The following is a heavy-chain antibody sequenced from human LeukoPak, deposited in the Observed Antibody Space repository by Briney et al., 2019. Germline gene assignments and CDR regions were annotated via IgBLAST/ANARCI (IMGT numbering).Heavy chain of an antibody. D-gene: IGHD3-9*01. V-gene: IGHV3-21*01. CDR3: ARDSILAGSSDY. Sequence: PGGSLRLSCAASGFTFSSYSMNWVRQAPGKGLEWVSSISSSSSYIYYADSVKGRFTISRDNAKNSLHLQMNSLRAEDTAVYYCARDSILAGSSDYWGQGTLVTVSS. CDR1: GFTFSSYS. CDR2: ISSSSSYI. J-gene: IGHJ4*02.